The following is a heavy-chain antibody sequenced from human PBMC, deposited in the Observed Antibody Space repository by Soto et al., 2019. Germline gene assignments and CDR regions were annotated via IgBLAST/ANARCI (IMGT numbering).Heavy chain of an antibody. J-gene: IGHJ5*02. CDR3: ARVGGINWFDP. V-gene: IGHV4-31*03. CDR1: GGSISSSSYY. D-gene: IGHD3-16*01. CDR2: IYYCGST. Sequence: PSETLSLTCTVSGGSISSSSYYWGWIRQHPGKRLEWIGYIYYCGSTYYNPSLKSRVTISVDTSKNQFSLKLSSVTAADTAVYYCARVGGINWFDPWGQGTLVTVSS.